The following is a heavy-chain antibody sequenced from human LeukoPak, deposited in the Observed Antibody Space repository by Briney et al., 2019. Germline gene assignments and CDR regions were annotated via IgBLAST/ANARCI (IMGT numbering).Heavy chain of an antibody. CDR2: IYYSGST. J-gene: IGHJ4*02. D-gene: IGHD3-16*02. V-gene: IGHV4-39*01. CDR3: ARLRYRYNYFDY. CDR1: GGSISSSSYS. Sequence: PSETLSLTCTVSGGSISSSSYSWGWIRQPPGKGLEWIGSIYYSGSTYYNPSLKSRVTISVDTSKNQFSLKLSSVTAADTAVYYCARLRYRYNYFDYWGQGTLVTVSS.